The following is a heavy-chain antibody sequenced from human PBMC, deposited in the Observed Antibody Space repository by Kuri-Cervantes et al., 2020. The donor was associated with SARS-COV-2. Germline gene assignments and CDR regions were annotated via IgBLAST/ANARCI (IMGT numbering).Heavy chain of an antibody. CDR1: GYSFTSYW. J-gene: IGHJ4*02. CDR3: ARGEGAAAGTGRHTVDY. Sequence: GESLRLSCKGSGYSFTSYWISWVCQMPGNGLGWMGSIDPSDSDTNYSTSYQGHVTISADKSNSTAYLQRSSLKASVTAMYYCARGEGAAAGTGRHTVDYWGQGTLVTVSS. V-gene: IGHV5-10-1*01. D-gene: IGHD6-13*01. CDR2: IDPSDSDT.